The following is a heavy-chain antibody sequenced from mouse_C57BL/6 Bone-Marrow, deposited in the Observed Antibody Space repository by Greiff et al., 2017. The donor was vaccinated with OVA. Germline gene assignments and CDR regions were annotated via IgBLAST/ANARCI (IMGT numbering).Heavy chain of an antibody. CDR1: GYTFTSYW. V-gene: IGHV1-55*01. D-gene: IGHD1-1*01. Sequence: QVQLQQPGAELVKPGASVKMSCKASGYTFTSYWITWVKQRPGQGLEWIGDIYPGSGSTNYNEKFKSKATLTVDTSSSTAYMQHGNLTSKDSAVNYCARSGSYYEVLYWGQGTTLTVSS. CDR3: ARSGSYYEVLY. CDR2: IYPGSGST. J-gene: IGHJ2*01.